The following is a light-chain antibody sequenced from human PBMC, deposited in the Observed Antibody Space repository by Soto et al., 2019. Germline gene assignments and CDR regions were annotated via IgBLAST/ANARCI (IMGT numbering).Light chain of an antibody. CDR1: QSISSW. Sequence: DIQMTHSPSTLSGSVGSRFTISCRASQSISSWLAWYQQKKGKAPKLLIYKASTLKSGVPSRLSGSGYGTELTITISSMQHDDFETYYCQHYNSYSEAFGQGTKVDIK. V-gene: IGKV1-5*03. CDR3: QHYNSYSEA. CDR2: KAS. J-gene: IGKJ1*01.